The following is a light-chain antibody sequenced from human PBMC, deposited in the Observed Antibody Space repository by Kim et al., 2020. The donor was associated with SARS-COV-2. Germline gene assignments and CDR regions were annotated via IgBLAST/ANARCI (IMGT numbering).Light chain of an antibody. CDR2: GAS. J-gene: IGKJ2*01. CDR3: QQYGSSPLYT. CDR1: QNVSSSN. Sequence: EIVLTQSPGTLSLSPGERATLSCRASQNVSSSNLAWYQQKPGQAPRLLIYGASSRATGIPDRFSGSGSGTDFTLTISRLEPEDFAVYYCQQYGSSPLYTFGQGTKLEI. V-gene: IGKV3-20*01.